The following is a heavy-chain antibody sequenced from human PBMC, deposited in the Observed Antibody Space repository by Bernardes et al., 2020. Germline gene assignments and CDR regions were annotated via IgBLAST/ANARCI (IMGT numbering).Heavy chain of an antibody. CDR3: ARDLYSNYEGAGWE. D-gene: IGHD4-4*01. V-gene: IGHV3-7*01. CDR2: IKQDGSEK. Sequence: GGSLRLSCVGSGFTFRSYWMSWVRQAPGKGLQWVANIKQDGSEKHYVDSVKGRFTISRDNAQNSLYLQMNSLRAEDTAVYYCARDLYSNYEGAGWEWGQGTLVTVSS. J-gene: IGHJ4*02. CDR1: GFTFRSYW.